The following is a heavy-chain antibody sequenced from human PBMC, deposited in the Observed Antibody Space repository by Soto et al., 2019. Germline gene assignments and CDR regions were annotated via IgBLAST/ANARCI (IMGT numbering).Heavy chain of an antibody. D-gene: IGHD2-15*01. CDR1: GYTFTRYG. J-gene: IGHJ3*02. Sequence: QVQLVQSGTEVKKPGASVKVSCKASGYTFTRYGLSWVRQAPGQGLEWMGWISGSNGNTNYAQKLQGRFTMTTDTSTSTANMDLRSVGSDDTAVYYCARVGYGGSSQGALDIWGQGTMVTVSS. CDR3: ARVGYGGSSQGALDI. V-gene: IGHV1-18*01. CDR2: ISGSNGNT.